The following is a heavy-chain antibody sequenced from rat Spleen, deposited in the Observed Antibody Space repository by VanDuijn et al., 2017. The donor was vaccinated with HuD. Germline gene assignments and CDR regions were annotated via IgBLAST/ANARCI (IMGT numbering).Heavy chain of an antibody. CDR1: GFTFSDFY. J-gene: IGHJ2*01. Sequence: EVQLVESGGGLVQPGRSLKLSCAASGFTFSDFYMAWVRQAPTKGLEWVASISPSGGRSYYPDSVKGRFTISRDNAKSTLYLQMDSLRSEDTATYHCARRYDFDYWGQGVMVTVSS. CDR3: ARRYDFDY. V-gene: IGHV5-25*01. CDR2: ISPSGGRS. D-gene: IGHD1-11*01.